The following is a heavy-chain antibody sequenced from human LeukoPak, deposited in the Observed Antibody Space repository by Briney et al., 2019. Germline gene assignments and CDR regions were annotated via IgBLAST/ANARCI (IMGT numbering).Heavy chain of an antibody. Sequence: GGSLRLSCAASGFTVSSNYMSGVRQAPGKGLEWVSVIYSGGSTYYADSVKGRFTISRDNSKKTLYLQMNSLRAEDTAVYYCARDGVAASFDYWGQGTLVTVSS. CDR2: IYSGGST. CDR3: ARDGVAASFDY. D-gene: IGHD2-15*01. V-gene: IGHV3-53*01. J-gene: IGHJ4*02. CDR1: GFTVSSNY.